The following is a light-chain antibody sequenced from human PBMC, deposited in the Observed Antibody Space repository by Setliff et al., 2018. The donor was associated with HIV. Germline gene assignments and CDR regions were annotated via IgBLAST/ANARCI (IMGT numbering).Light chain of an antibody. CDR2: DVN. CDR1: SSDVGGYNY. CDR3: CSYAGRYL. V-gene: IGLV2-11*03. J-gene: IGLJ2*01. Sequence: PVTISCTGTSSDVGGYNYVSWYQQHPGKAPKLIIYDVNKRPSGVPDRFSGSKSGNTASLTISGLQAEDETDYYCCSYAGRYLFGGGTKVTVL.